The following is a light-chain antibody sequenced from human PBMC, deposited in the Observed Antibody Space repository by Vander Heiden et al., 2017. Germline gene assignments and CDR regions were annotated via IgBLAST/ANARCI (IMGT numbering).Light chain of an antibody. CDR3: QQSYRNTPT. J-gene: IGKJ4*01. V-gene: IGKV1-39*01. CDR2: AAS. CDR1: QSISSY. Sequence: DIQMTQSPSSLSASVGDRVTITCRASQSISSYLNWYQQKPGKAPKLLSYAASSLQSGVPSRFSGSGSGTDFTLTISSLKPEDFATYYCQQSYRNTPTFGGGTKVEIK.